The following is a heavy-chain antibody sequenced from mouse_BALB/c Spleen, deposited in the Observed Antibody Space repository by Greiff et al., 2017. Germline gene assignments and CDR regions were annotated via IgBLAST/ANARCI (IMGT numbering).Heavy chain of an antibody. CDR2: ISSGGGST. J-gene: IGHJ4*01. CDR1: GFAFSSYD. CDR3: ARKGVGRGYAMDY. Sequence: EVKLVESGGGLVKPGGSLKLSCAASGFAFSSYDMSWVRQTPEKRLEWVAYISSGGGSTYYPDTVKGRFTISRDNAKNTLYLQMSSLKSEDTAMYYCARKGVGRGYAMDYWGQGTSVTVSS. V-gene: IGHV5-12-1*01. D-gene: IGHD4-1*01.